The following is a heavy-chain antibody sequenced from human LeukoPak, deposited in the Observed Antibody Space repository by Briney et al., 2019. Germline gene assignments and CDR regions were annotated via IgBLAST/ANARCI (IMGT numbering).Heavy chain of an antibody. CDR3: AREVDIVVVPAGFDP. D-gene: IGHD2-2*03. CDR1: GFTFSSNG. Sequence: GGSLRLSCVASGFTFSSNGMHWVRQAPGKGLEWVANIKQDGSEKYYVDSVKGRFTISRDNAKNSLYLQMNSLRAEDTAVYYCAREVDIVVVPAGFDPWGQGTLVTVSS. J-gene: IGHJ5*02. V-gene: IGHV3-7*01. CDR2: IKQDGSEK.